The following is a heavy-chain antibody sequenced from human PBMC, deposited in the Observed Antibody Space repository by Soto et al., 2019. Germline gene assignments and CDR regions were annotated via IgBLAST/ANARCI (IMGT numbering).Heavy chain of an antibody. CDR1: GFIFSSYG. J-gene: IGHJ4*02. CDR2: IRYDGSNK. D-gene: IGHD3-22*01. CDR3: ASVKQGIGGYASPFHY. V-gene: IGHV3-33*01. Sequence: QVQLVESGGGVVQPGGSLRLSCAPSGFIFSSYGMHWVRQAPGKGLEWVAVIRYDGSNKFYTDSVKGRFTISRDNSKHTLYLAMNSLRAEDTALYYCASVKQGIGGYASPFHYWGQGTLVTVSS.